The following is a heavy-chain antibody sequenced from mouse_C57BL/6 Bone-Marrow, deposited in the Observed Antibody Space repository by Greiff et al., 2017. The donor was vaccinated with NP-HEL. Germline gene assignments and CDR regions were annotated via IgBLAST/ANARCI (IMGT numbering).Heavy chain of an antibody. CDR3: ARHLYYPYAKDY. CDR2: ISNGGGST. CDR1: GFTFSDYY. Sequence: EVQRVESGGGLVQPGGSLKLSCAASGFTFSDYYMYWVRQTPEKRLEWVAYISNGGGSTYYPDTVKGRFTISRDNAKNTLYLQMSRLKSEDTAMYYCARHLYYPYAKDYWGQGTSVTVSS. D-gene: IGHD2-1*01. V-gene: IGHV5-12*01. J-gene: IGHJ4*01.